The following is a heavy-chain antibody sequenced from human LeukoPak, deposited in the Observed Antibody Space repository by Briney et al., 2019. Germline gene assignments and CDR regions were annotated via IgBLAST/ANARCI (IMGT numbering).Heavy chain of an antibody. CDR1: GGSISSYY. V-gene: IGHV4-4*07. CDR2: IYTSGSI. J-gene: IGHJ4*02. CDR3: ARSMGKFLEWLPFDY. D-gene: IGHD3-3*01. Sequence: SETLSLTCTVSGGSISSYYWSWIRQPAGKGLEWIGRIYTSGSINYNPSLKSRVTMSVDTSKNQFSLKLSSVTAADTAVYYCARSMGKFLEWLPFDYWGQGTLVTVSS.